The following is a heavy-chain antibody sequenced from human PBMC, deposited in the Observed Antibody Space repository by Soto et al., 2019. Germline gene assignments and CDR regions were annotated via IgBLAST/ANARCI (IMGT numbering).Heavy chain of an antibody. V-gene: IGHV3-74*01. Sequence: PGGSLRLSCAASGFTFSNYWMHWVRQAPWKGLVWVSRLNSDGSSTSYADSVKGRFTISRDNAKNTLYLQMNSLRAEDTAVYYCARVMITFCVFIASTEDNYYGMDVWGQWTKVIVSS. CDR1: GFTFSNYW. CDR3: ARVMITFCVFIASTEDNYYGMDV. CDR2: LNSDGSST. J-gene: IGHJ6*02. D-gene: IGHD3-16*01.